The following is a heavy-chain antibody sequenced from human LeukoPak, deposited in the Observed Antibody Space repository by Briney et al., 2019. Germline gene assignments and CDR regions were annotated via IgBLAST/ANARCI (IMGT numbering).Heavy chain of an antibody. CDR2: ISSSGSTI. V-gene: IGHV3-48*03. J-gene: IGHJ3*02. Sequence: GVSLSFSSAAYGFTFSSYEMNWLRQAPGKGRKGVSYISSSGSTIYYADSVKGRFTISRDNAKNSLYLQMTRLRAEDTAVYYCAHMQARSGSTFDIWGQGTMVTVTS. D-gene: IGHD3-10*01. CDR1: GFTFSSYE. CDR3: AHMQARSGSTFDI.